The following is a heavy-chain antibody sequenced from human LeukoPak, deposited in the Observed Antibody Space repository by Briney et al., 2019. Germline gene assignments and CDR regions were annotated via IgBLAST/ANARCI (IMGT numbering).Heavy chain of an antibody. Sequence: GGSLRLSCAASGFTFSDYYMSWIRQAPGKGLEWVSYISSSGSTIYYADSVKGRFTISRDNAKNSLYLQMNSLRAEDTAVYYCAGEGIAAAGFYYYYGMDVWGKGTTVTVSS. V-gene: IGHV3-11*04. CDR2: ISSSGSTI. J-gene: IGHJ6*04. D-gene: IGHD6-13*01. CDR3: AGEGIAAAGFYYYYGMDV. CDR1: GFTFSDYY.